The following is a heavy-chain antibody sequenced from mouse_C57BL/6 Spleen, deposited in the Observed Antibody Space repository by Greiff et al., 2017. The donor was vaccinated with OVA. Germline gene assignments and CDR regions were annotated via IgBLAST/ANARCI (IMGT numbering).Heavy chain of an antibody. J-gene: IGHJ2*01. CDR3: ARGAGRGTFDD. Sequence: EVQLQQSGPELVKPGASVKISCKASGYTFTDYYLNWVKQSHGKSLEWIGDINPNNGGTSYNQKFKGKATLTVDKSSSTAYMELRSLTSEDSAVYYCARGAGRGTFDDWGQGTTLTVSS. CDR2: INPNNGGT. CDR1: GYTFTDYY. D-gene: IGHD1-1*01. V-gene: IGHV1-26*01.